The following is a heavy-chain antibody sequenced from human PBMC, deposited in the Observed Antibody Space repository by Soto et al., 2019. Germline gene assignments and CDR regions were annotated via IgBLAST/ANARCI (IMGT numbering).Heavy chain of an antibody. CDR2: MNPNSGNA. V-gene: IGHV1-8*01. CDR1: GYTFTSYD. J-gene: IGHJ4*02. CDR3: ARSQGRTSAAGAGDY. D-gene: IGHD6-13*01. Sequence: QVQLVQSGAEVKKPGASVKVSCKASGYTFTSYDINWVRQATGQGLEWMGWMNPNSGNAGYAQRFQGRVTMTWNTSISTAYMDLSSLRSEDTAVYYCARSQGRTSAAGAGDYWGQGTLVTVSS.